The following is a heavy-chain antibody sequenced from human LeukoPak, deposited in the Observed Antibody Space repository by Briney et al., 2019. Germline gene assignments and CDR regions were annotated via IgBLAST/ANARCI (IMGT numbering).Heavy chain of an antibody. CDR3: ARSAYDFWSGYYYYYMDV. CDR1: GYTFTSYD. CDR2: MNPNSGNT. Sequence: ASVKVSCXASGYTFTSYDINWGRQATGQGLEWMGWMNPNSGNTGYAQKFQGRVTITRKTSISTAYMELSSLRSEDTAVYYCARSAYDFWSGYYYYYMDVWGKGTTVTVSS. D-gene: IGHD3-3*01. J-gene: IGHJ6*03. V-gene: IGHV1-8*03.